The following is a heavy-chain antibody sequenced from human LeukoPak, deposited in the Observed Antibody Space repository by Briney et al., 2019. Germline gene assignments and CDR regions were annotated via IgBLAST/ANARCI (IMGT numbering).Heavy chain of an antibody. Sequence: SETLSLTCAVYGGSFSGYYWSWIRQPPGKGLEWIGEINHSGSTNYNPSLKSRVTISVDTSKNQFSLKLSSVTAADTAVYYCAREDTALFDYWGQGTLVTASS. J-gene: IGHJ4*02. D-gene: IGHD5-18*01. CDR2: INHSGST. CDR1: GGSFSGYY. V-gene: IGHV4-34*01. CDR3: AREDTALFDY.